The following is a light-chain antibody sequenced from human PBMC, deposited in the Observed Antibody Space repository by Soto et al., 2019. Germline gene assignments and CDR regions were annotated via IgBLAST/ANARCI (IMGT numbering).Light chain of an antibody. V-gene: IGLV2-14*01. J-gene: IGLJ2*01. Sequence: QSALTQPASVSGSPGQSITISCTGTSSDVGAYNYVSWYQQHPGKAPKLMIFEVSDRPSGVSNRFSGSKSGNTASLTISGLQAEDEADHYCSSYTSSNTLVFGGGTKLTVL. CDR2: EVS. CDR3: SSYTSSNTLV. CDR1: SSDVGAYNY.